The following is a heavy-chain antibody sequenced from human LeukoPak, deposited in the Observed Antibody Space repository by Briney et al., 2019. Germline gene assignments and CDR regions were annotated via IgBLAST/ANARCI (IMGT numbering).Heavy chain of an antibody. CDR1: GFSLSSYA. CDR3: AKAPVTSCRGAFCYPLDS. CDR2: ISSSDDGT. D-gene: IGHD2-15*01. J-gene: IGHJ4*02. Sequence: GGSLRLSCAASGFSLSSYAMSWVRQAPGRGLEWVSAISSSDDGTYHAGSVRGRFTISRDSSKNTLYLQMNNLRTEDAAIYYCAKAPVTSCRGAFCYPLDSWGQGTLVTVSS. V-gene: IGHV3-23*01.